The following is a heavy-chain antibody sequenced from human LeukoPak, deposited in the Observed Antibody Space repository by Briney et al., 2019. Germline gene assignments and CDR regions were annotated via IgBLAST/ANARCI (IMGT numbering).Heavy chain of an antibody. CDR2: IYYSGST. D-gene: IGHD5-24*01. CDR3: ARGAGYNYPYYFDY. Sequence: PSETLSLTCTVSGGSISSGDYYWSWIRQPPGKGLEWIGYIYYSGSTYYNPSLKSRVTISVDTSKNQFSLKLSSVTAADTAVYYCARGAGYNYPYYFDYWGQGTLVTVSS. J-gene: IGHJ4*02. CDR1: GGSISSGDYY. V-gene: IGHV4-30-4*01.